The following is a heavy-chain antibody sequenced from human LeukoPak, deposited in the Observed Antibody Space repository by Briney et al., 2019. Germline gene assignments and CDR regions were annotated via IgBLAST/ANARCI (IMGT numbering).Heavy chain of an antibody. J-gene: IGHJ4*02. Sequence: ASMKVSCKASGYTFTGYYMHWVRQAPGEGLEWMGWINPNNGVTNYAQKFQGRVTMTRDTSISTAYMELSRLRSDDTAVYYCARSRLLTYYDILTGLYLSKDFDYWGQGTLVTVSS. V-gene: IGHV1-2*02. CDR2: INPNNGVT. CDR1: GYTFTGYY. CDR3: ARSRLLTYYDILTGLYLSKDFDY. D-gene: IGHD3-9*01.